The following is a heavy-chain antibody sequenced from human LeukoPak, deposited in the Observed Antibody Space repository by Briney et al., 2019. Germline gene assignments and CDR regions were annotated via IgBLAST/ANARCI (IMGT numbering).Heavy chain of an antibody. D-gene: IGHD2-15*01. J-gene: IGHJ4*02. CDR1: GLTFSTYA. CDR3: ARYCSGVSCYSGYDY. Sequence: GGSLRLSCAASGLTFSTYAMHWVRQTPGKGLEYVSAISTNGGGTYYANSVKGRFTISRDNSENTLYLQMGSLRAEDMAVYYCARYCSGVSCYSGYDYWGQGTLVTVSS. V-gene: IGHV3-64*01. CDR2: ISTNGGGT.